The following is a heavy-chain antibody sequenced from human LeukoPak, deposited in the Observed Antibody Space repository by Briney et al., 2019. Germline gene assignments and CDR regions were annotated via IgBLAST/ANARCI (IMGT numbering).Heavy chain of an antibody. CDR1: GFTFSSYG. CDR3: AKDRSGYPVLDAFDI. V-gene: IGHV3-30*18. J-gene: IGHJ3*02. CDR2: ISYDGSNK. Sequence: GGSLRLSCAASGFTFSSYGMHWVPQAPGKGLEWVAVISYDGSNKYYADSVKGRFTISRDNSKNTLYLQMNSLRAEDTAVYYCAKDRSGYPVLDAFDIWGQGTMVTVSS. D-gene: IGHD3-22*01.